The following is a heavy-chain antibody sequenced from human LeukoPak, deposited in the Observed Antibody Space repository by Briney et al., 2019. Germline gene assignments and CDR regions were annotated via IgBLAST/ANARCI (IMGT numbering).Heavy chain of an antibody. Sequence: GGSLRLSCAASGFTFSSYWMSWVRQAPGKGLEWVANIKHDESEKYYVDSVKGRFTISRDNAKSSLYLHMNSLRAEDAAVYYCARDKIASATTGSSFHHWGQGTLVTVSS. D-gene: IGHD6-13*01. CDR1: GFTFSSYW. J-gene: IGHJ1*01. CDR3: ARDKIASATTGSSFHH. CDR2: IKHDESEK. V-gene: IGHV3-7*01.